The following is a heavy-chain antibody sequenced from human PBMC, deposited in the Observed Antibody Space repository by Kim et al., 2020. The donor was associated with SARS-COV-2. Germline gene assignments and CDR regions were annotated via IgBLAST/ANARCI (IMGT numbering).Heavy chain of an antibody. J-gene: IGHJ4*02. V-gene: IGHV4-39*01. CDR1: GGSISSSRYY. Sequence: SETLSLTCTVSGGSISSSRYYWGWIRQPPGKGLEGIGSIYYSGSTYYNPSPKSRVTISVDTSKNQFSLKLSSVSAADTAVGWCLTGYWGQGTLVTVSS. CDR3: LTGY. CDR2: IYYSGST. D-gene: IGHD6-19*01.